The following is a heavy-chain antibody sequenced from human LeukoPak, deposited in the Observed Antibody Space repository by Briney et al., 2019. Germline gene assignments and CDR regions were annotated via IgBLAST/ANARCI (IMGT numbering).Heavy chain of an antibody. V-gene: IGHV4-59*04. CDR1: GGSISSYY. D-gene: IGHD3-3*01. Sequence: SETLSLTCTVSGGSISSYYWSWIRQPPGKGLEWIGYIYHSGSTYYNPSLKSRVTISVDRSKNQFSLKLSSVTAADTAVYYCAVQNYDFWIDPWGQGTLVTVSS. CDR2: IYHSGST. CDR3: AVQNYDFWIDP. J-gene: IGHJ5*02.